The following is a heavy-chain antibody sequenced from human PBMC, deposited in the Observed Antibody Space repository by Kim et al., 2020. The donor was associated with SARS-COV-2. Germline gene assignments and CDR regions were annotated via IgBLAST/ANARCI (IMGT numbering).Heavy chain of an antibody. CDR3: ARAGALLWFGEALSDYYYYYGMDV. Sequence: ASVKVYCKASGYTFTSYYMHWVRQAPGQGLEWMGIINPSGGSTSYAQKFQGRVTMTRDTSTSTVYMELSSLRSEDTAVYYCARAGALLWFGEALSDYYYYYGMDVWGQGTTVTVSS. CDR2: INPSGGST. CDR1: GYTFTSYY. J-gene: IGHJ6*02. V-gene: IGHV1-46*01. D-gene: IGHD3-10*01.